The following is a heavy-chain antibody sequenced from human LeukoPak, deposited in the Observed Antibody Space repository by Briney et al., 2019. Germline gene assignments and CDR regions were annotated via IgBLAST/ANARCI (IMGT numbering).Heavy chain of an antibody. J-gene: IGHJ4*02. CDR3: ARVHRREAGFHSDY. V-gene: IGHV3-21*01. CDR1: GFTFSSYS. D-gene: IGHD1-14*01. CDR2: ISSSSSYI. Sequence: GGSLRLSCAASGFTFSSYSMNWVRQAPGKRLEWVSSISSSSSYIYYADSVKGRFTISRDNAKNSLYLQMNSLRAEDTAVYYCARVHRREAGFHSDYWGQGTLVTVSS.